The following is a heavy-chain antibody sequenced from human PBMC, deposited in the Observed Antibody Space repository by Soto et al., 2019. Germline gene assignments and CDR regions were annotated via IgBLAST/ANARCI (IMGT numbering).Heavy chain of an antibody. J-gene: IGHJ3*02. CDR3: ARGWIGFCKGCSGLYAAFDI. D-gene: IGHD2-15*01. CDR1: GFTFSTYW. CDR2: IKEDGSEK. V-gene: IGHV3-7*01. Sequence: GGSLRLSCAASGFTFSTYWMSWVRQAPGKGLEWLANIKEDGSEKYYVDSLKGRFTISRDNAKNSLYVQMNSLRVEDTAVYYCARGWIGFCKGCSGLYAAFDIWGQGSMVTVS.